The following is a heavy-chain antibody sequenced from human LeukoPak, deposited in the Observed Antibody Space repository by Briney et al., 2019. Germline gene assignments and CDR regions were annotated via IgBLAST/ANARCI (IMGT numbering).Heavy chain of an antibody. Sequence: GASVKVSCKASGYTFTSYDINWVRQATGHRLEGRGWMNPNSGNTGYAQKFQGRVTMTRNTSISTAYMELSSLRSEDTAVYYCATWRPAISIVVVTPDYGMDVWGQGTTVTVSS. CDR1: GYTFTSYD. J-gene: IGHJ6*02. CDR2: MNPNSGNT. V-gene: IGHV1-8*01. D-gene: IGHD2-21*02. CDR3: ATWRPAISIVVVTPDYGMDV.